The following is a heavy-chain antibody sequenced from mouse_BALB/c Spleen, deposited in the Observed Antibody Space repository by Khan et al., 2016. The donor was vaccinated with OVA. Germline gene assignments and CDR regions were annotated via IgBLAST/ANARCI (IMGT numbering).Heavy chain of an antibody. CDR1: GHTFTNYG. J-gene: IGHJ4*01. Sequence: QIQLVQSGPELKKPGETVKISCKASGHTFTNYGTNWVKQAPGKGLKWMGWINTYTGEPTYADDFNGRFAFSLETSASTAYLQINNLKNEDTATYFCARPPYFSYAMDNWGQRTSVTVSS. V-gene: IGHV9-3-1*01. CDR2: INTYTGEP. D-gene: IGHD2-10*01. CDR3: ARPPYFSYAMDN.